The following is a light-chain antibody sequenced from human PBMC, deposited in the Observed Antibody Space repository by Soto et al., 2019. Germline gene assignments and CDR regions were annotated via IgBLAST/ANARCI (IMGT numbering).Light chain of an antibody. V-gene: IGLV2-14*01. CDR3: SSYTSTSTPWV. Sequence: QSALTQPASVSGSPGQSITISCTGTSSDVGRYNYVSWYQQHPGKAPKLMIYDVSNRPSGVSNRFSGSKSGNTASLTISGLQAEDEADYYCSSYTSTSTPWVFGGGTKLTVL. CDR1: SSDVGRYNY. CDR2: DVS. J-gene: IGLJ3*02.